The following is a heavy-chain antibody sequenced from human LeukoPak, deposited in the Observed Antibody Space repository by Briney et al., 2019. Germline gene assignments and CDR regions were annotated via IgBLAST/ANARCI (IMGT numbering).Heavy chain of an antibody. Sequence: SETLPLTCIVSGVSISNYYLSWIRQPAGKGLEWIGRVYTSGSTKYNPSLKSRVTMSVDTSKNQFSLRLISVTAADTAVYYCTRGVADTSSSRVTYWGRGTLVTVSS. CDR3: TRGVADTSSSRVTY. J-gene: IGHJ4*02. CDR1: GVSISNYY. D-gene: IGHD6-6*01. V-gene: IGHV4-4*07. CDR2: VYTSGST.